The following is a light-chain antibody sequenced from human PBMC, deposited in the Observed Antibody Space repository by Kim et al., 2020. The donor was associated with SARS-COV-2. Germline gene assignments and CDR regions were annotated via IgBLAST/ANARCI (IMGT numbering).Light chain of an antibody. V-gene: IGKV3-20*01. J-gene: IGKJ2*01. CDR3: QQYGSSPPYT. CDR2: GAS. CDR1: QSVSSSY. Sequence: EIVLTQSPGTLSLSPGERATLSCRASQSVSSSYLAWYQQKPGQAPRLLIYGASSRATGIPDRFSGSGSGTDFTLTISRLEPEEFAVYYCQQYGSSPPYTCGQGTKLEI.